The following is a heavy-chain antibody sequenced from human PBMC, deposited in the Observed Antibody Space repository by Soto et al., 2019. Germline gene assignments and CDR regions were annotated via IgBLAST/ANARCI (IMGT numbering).Heavy chain of an antibody. Sequence: SQTLSLTCAISGDSVSSNSAAWNWIRQSPSRGLEWLGRTYYRSKWYNDYAVSVKSRITINPDTSKNQFSLQLNSVTPEDTAVYYCARDPGIADFWSGYSGPPAFDIWGQGTMVTVSS. CDR2: TYYRSKWYN. J-gene: IGHJ3*02. CDR1: GDSVSSNSAA. CDR3: ARDPGIADFWSGYSGPPAFDI. D-gene: IGHD3-3*01. V-gene: IGHV6-1*01.